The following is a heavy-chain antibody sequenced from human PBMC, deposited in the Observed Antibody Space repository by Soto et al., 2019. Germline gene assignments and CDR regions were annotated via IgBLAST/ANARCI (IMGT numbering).Heavy chain of an antibody. Sequence: EVQLLESGGGLVQPGGSLRLSCAASGFTFSSYAMSWVRQAPGKGLEWVSAISGSGGSTYYADSVKGRFTISRDNSKNTLYLQINSLTAEDTAAYYCAKDPLGNNPPYYFDYWGHGTLVTVSS. J-gene: IGHJ4*01. CDR2: ISGSGGST. D-gene: IGHD1-1*01. CDR1: GFTFSSYA. CDR3: AKDPLGNNPPYYFDY. V-gene: IGHV3-23*01.